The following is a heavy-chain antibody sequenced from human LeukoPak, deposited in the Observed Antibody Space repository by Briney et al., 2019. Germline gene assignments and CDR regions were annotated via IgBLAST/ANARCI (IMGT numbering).Heavy chain of an antibody. V-gene: IGHV4-31*03. CDR3: ARGRGYCSSTSCYVRYYYGMDV. D-gene: IGHD2-2*01. CDR1: GGSISSGAYY. CDR2: IYYSGIT. Sequence: SETLSLTCTVSGGSISSGAYYWSWIRQYPGKGLEWFGYIYYSGITYYNPSLKSRVTISIDTSKNQFSLKLSSVTAADTAVYYCARGRGYCSSTSCYVRYYYGMDVWGQGTTVTVSS. J-gene: IGHJ6*02.